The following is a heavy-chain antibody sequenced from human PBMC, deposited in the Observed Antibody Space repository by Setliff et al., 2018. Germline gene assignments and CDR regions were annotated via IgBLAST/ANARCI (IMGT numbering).Heavy chain of an antibody. J-gene: IGHJ4*02. Sequence: SETLSLTCTVSGDSISSTSYQWGWVRQPPGKGLEWIWSIYYTGTAYYNPSLKSRVTISVDTSKNQFSLRVTSLAATDTALYFCARHEFVGGYYGSVTYRHFDYWGQGILVTVSS. CDR1: GDSISSTSYQ. CDR2: IYYTGTA. V-gene: IGHV4-39*01. D-gene: IGHD3-10*01. CDR3: ARHEFVGGYYGSVTYRHFDY.